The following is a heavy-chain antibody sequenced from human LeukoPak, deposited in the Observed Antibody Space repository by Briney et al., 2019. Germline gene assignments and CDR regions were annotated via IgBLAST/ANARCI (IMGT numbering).Heavy chain of an antibody. CDR3: ARVMSTTVVTALDY. V-gene: IGHV3-30*04. CDR1: GFTFSSYA. J-gene: IGHJ4*02. Sequence: GGSLRLSCAASGFTFSSYAMHWVRQAPGKGLEWVAVISYDGSNEYYADSVKGRFTISRDNSKNTLYLQMDSLRAEDPAVYYCARVMSTTVVTALDYWGQGTLVTVSS. D-gene: IGHD4-23*01. CDR2: ISYDGSNE.